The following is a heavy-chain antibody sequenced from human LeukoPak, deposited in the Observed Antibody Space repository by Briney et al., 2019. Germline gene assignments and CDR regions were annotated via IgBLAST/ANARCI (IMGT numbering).Heavy chain of an antibody. Sequence: GGSLRLSCAASGFTFSSYAMSWVRQAPGKGLEWVSTISGSGGSTYYADSVKGRFSISRDNSKNTLFVQMNSLRAEDTAVYYCAKETRYSGSYFGNAFDIWGQGTMVTVSS. CDR2: ISGSGGST. V-gene: IGHV3-23*01. CDR3: AKETRYSGSYFGNAFDI. D-gene: IGHD1-26*01. J-gene: IGHJ3*02. CDR1: GFTFSSYA.